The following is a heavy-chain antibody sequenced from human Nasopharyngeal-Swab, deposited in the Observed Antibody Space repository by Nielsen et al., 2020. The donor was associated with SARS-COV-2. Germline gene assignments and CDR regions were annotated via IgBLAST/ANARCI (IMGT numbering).Heavy chain of an antibody. D-gene: IGHD6-13*01. CDR1: GFTFSAHY. Sequence: GESLKISCAASGFTFSAHYMDWVRQAPGKGLEWVGRSRNQANSYTTEYAASVKGRFTISRDDSKNSLYLQMSSLRTEDTALYYCARDLSSIWTSGLGVWGQGTTVIVSS. J-gene: IGHJ6*02. V-gene: IGHV3-72*01. CDR2: SRNQANSYTT. CDR3: ARDLSSIWTSGLGV.